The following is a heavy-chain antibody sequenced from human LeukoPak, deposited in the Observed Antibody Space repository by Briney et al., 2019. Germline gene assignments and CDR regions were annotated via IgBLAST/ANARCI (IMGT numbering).Heavy chain of an antibody. V-gene: IGHV4-39*01. J-gene: IGHJ4*02. CDR1: GGSISSSSYY. CDR2: VYYSGST. D-gene: IGHD6-13*01. Sequence: PSETLSLTCTVSGGSISSSSYYWGWIRQPPGKGLEGIGNVYYSGSTYYNPSLKSRVAVPVDTSNNQFSLKLTSVTAADTAVYYCARRRYASSWRDSWGQGTLVTVSS. CDR3: ARRRYASSWRDS.